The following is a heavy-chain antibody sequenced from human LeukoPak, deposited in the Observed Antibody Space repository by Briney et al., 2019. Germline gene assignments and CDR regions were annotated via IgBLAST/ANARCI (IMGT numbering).Heavy chain of an antibody. D-gene: IGHD6-19*01. V-gene: IGHV4-61*02. CDR1: GGSISSGSYY. J-gene: IGHJ5*02. CDR2: IYTSGST. CDR3: VAVAGNNWFDP. Sequence: SETLSLTCTVSGGSISSGSYYWSWLRQPAGKGLEWIGRIYTSGSTNYNPSLKSRVTISVDTSKNQFSLKLSSVTAADTAVYYCVAVAGNNWFDPWGQGTLVTVSS.